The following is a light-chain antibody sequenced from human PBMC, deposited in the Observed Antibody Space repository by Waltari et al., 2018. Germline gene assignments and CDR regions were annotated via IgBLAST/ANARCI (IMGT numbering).Light chain of an antibody. CDR2: SVT. CDR3: CSYAGRYTMI. V-gene: IGLV2-11*01. CDR1: NSDIGEYKY. J-gene: IGLJ2*01. Sequence: QSALTQPRSVSGSPGQTVTISCTGTNSDIGEYKYVSWFQLHPGKAPKLIICSVTDRPSGVPHRVSGSKSGSTASLTISGLQPEDEGDYFCCSYAGRYTMIFGGGTRLTVL.